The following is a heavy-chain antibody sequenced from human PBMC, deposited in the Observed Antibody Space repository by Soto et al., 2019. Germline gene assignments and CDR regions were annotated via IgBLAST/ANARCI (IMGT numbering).Heavy chain of an antibody. D-gene: IGHD1-20*01. V-gene: IGHV3-64*01. CDR2: ISSNGGST. J-gene: IGHJ4*02. CDR3: ARGGTITGTTLVGFDY. CDR1: GFTFSSYA. Sequence: GGSLRLSCAASGFTFSSYAMHWVRQAPGKGLEYVSAISSNGGSTYYANSVKGRFTISRENSKNTLYLQMGSLRAEDMAVYYCARGGTITGTTLVGFDYWGQGTLVTVSS.